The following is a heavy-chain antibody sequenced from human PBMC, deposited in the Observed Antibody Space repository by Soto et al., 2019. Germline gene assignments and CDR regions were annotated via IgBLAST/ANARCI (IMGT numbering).Heavy chain of an antibody. CDR2: FDPEDGET. J-gene: IGHJ6*02. D-gene: IGHD3-10*01. CDR1: GYTLTELS. V-gene: IGHV1-24*01. Sequence: ASVKVSCKVSGYTLTELSRHWVRQAPGKGLEWMGGFDPEDGETIYAQKFQGRVTMTEDTSTDTAYMELSSLRSEDTAVYYCATWTVITGFESRYPVYYYGMDVWGQGTTVTVSS. CDR3: ATWTVITGFESRYPVYYYGMDV.